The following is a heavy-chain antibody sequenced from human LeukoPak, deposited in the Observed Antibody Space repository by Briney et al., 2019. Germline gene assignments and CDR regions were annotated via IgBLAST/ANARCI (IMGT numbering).Heavy chain of an antibody. D-gene: IGHD2-2*01. V-gene: IGHV3-30*04. CDR2: ISYDGSNK. Sequence: PGRSLRLSCAASGFTFSSYAMHWVRQAPGKGLEWVAVISYDGSNKYYADSVKGRFTISRDNAKNSLYLQMNSLRAEDTAVYYCARGVVPLFDPWGQGTLVTVSS. J-gene: IGHJ5*02. CDR3: ARGVVPLFDP. CDR1: GFTFSSYA.